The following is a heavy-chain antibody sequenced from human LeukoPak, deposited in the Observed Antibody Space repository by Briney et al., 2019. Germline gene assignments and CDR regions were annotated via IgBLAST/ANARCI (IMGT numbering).Heavy chain of an antibody. J-gene: IGHJ3*02. V-gene: IGHV3-30-3*01. CDR3: ARVRSVGGNPHAFNI. CDR2: ISYDGSNK. CDR1: GFTFSSYA. Sequence: GGSLRLSCAASGFTFSSYAMHWVRQAPGKGLEWVAVISYDGSNKYYADSVKGRFTISRDNSKNTLYLQMNSLRVEDTALYYCARVRSVGGNPHAFNIWGQGTMVTVSS. D-gene: IGHD4-23*01.